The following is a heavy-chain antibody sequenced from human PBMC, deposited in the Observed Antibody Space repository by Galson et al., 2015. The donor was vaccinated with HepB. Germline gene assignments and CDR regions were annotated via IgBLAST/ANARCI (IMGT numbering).Heavy chain of an antibody. CDR1: GYTFTSYG. Sequence: QSGAEVKKPGESLRISCKASGYTFTSYGISWVRQAPGQGLEWMGWISAYNGNTNYAQKLQGRVTMTTDTSTSTAYMELRSLRSDDTAVYYCARMGYSSSWYGVVGAFDIWGQGTMVTVSS. V-gene: IGHV1-18*04. D-gene: IGHD6-13*01. CDR2: ISAYNGNT. J-gene: IGHJ3*02. CDR3: ARMGYSSSWYGVVGAFDI.